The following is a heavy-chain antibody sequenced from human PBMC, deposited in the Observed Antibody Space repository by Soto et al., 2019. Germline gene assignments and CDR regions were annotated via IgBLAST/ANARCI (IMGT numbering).Heavy chain of an antibody. CDR2: INPKSGGT. CDR1: GYTFTVYY. V-gene: IGHV1-2*02. CDR3: ARVLAKGGGSAGFDC. D-gene: IGHD1-26*01. J-gene: IGHJ4*02. Sequence: QVQLVQSGAEVKKPGASVNVSCKASGYTFTVYYMHRVRQAPGQALEWMGWINPKSGGTMYPQKFQGRVTMTWDTLSSTAYMALARLRSDGAAVYYCARVLAKGGGSAGFDCWGEGTLVSVSS.